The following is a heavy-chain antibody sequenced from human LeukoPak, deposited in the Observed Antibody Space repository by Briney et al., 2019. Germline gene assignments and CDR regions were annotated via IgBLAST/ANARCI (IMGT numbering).Heavy chain of an antibody. CDR2: ISYDGSNK. CDR1: GFTFSSEW. J-gene: IGHJ6*02. V-gene: IGHV3-30-3*01. D-gene: IGHD2-2*01. CDR3: ARAVVVPAAIAYYYYGMDV. Sequence: GGSLRLSCAASGFTFSSEWMHWVRQAPGKGLEWVAVISYDGSNKYYADSVKGRFTISRDNSKNTLYLQMNSLRAEDTAVYYCARAVVVPAAIAYYYYGMDVWGQGTTVTVSS.